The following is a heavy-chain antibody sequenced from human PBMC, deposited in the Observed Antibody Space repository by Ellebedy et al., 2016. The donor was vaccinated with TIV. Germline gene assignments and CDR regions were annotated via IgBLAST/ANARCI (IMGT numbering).Heavy chain of an antibody. D-gene: IGHD4-17*01. J-gene: IGHJ4*02. Sequence: GESLKISCAASGFTFSHYTMHWVRQAPGKGLEYVSAMSSNGGSTYYADSVKGRCTISRDNSKNTLYLQMNSLRAEDTAVYYCAKDLGFGDYYFDYWGQGTLVTVSS. CDR2: MSSNGGST. CDR3: AKDLGFGDYYFDY. CDR1: GFTFSHYT. V-gene: IGHV3-64*02.